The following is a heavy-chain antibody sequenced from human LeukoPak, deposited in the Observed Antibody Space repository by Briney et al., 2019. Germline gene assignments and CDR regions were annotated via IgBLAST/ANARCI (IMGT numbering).Heavy chain of an antibody. CDR3: ASSSWLRDANFDN. J-gene: IGHJ4*02. CDR1: GGSISSSNYY. D-gene: IGHD6-13*01. V-gene: IGHV4-39*07. Sequence: SETLPLTRTVSGGSISSSNYYWGWIRQPPGKGLEWIGSIYYSRSTYYNPSLKSRVTISVDTSKNQFSLKLRSVTAIDTAVYYCASSSWLRDANFDNWGQGTLVTVSS. CDR2: IYYSRST.